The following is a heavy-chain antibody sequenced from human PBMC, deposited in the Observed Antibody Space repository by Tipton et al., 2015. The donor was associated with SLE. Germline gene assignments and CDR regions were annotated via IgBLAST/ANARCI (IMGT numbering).Heavy chain of an antibody. CDR1: GGSISGYY. CDR2: INYSGNT. V-gene: IGHV4-59*01. Sequence: TLSLTCTVSGGSISGYYWNWIRQPPGKGLEWVGYINYSGNTNYNPSLKSRVTISVDTSKTHFSLRLNSVTAADTAVYYCARGGLGSDLRGSIYFGSWGHGTLVTVSS. D-gene: IGHD7-27*01. CDR3: ARGGLGSDLRGSIYFGS. J-gene: IGHJ4*01.